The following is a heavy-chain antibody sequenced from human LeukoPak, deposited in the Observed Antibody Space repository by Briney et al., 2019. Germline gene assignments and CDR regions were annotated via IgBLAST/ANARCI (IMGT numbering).Heavy chain of an antibody. CDR1: AGSITLYY. Sequence: SETLSLTCTVSAGSITLYYWSWVREPPGKGLEWIGYIYYSGNTNYNPSLKSRVTISVDTSKNQFSLKLSSVTAADTAVYYCARDLGKSLPAVMAWAYWGQGTLVTVSS. CDR3: ARDLGKSLPAVMAWAY. CDR2: IYYSGNT. J-gene: IGHJ4*02. D-gene: IGHD2-8*01. V-gene: IGHV4-59*01.